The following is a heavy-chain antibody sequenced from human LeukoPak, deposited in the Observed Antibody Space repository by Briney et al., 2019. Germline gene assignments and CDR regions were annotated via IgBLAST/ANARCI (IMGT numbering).Heavy chain of an antibody. V-gene: IGHV4-59*01. CDR1: GGSLRSYY. Sequence: PSETLSLTCTVPGGSLRSYYWSWIRQPPGKGLKWIAYIYYSGSTNYNPSLTSRVTISVDTSKNQSSLKLSSVTAADTAVYYCARAWYYDSSGYYFGPNWFDPWGQGTLVTVSS. CDR3: ARAWYYDSSGYYFGPNWFDP. D-gene: IGHD3-22*01. CDR2: IYYSGST. J-gene: IGHJ5*02.